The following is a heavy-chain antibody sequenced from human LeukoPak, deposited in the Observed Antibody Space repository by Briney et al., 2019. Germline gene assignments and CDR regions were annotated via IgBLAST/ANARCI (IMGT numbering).Heavy chain of an antibody. CDR3: ARDPGLPNGMAV. V-gene: IGHV3-66*01. CDR2: IYRGDST. CDR1: GFTVSSGY. J-gene: IGHJ6*02. Sequence: GGSLRLSCAASGFTVSSGYMSWVRQAPGKGLEWVSTIYRGDSTYYADSVKGRFTISRDNSKNTLYLQLNSLRAEDTAVYYCARDPGLPNGMAVWGQGTTVTVSS.